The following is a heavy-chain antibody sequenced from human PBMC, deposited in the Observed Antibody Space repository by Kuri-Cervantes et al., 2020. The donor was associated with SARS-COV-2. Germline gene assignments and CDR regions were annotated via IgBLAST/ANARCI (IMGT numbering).Heavy chain of an antibody. Sequence: GSLRLSCAVSGYSISSGYYWGWIRQPPGKGLEWIGSIYHSGSTYHNPSLKSRVTISVDTSKNQFSLKLSSVTAADTAVYYCAGNPSPREIVVVIFDYWGQGTLVTVSS. D-gene: IGHD3-22*01. CDR1: GYSISSGYY. CDR2: IYHSGST. J-gene: IGHJ4*02. CDR3: AGNPSPREIVVVIFDY. V-gene: IGHV4-38-2*01.